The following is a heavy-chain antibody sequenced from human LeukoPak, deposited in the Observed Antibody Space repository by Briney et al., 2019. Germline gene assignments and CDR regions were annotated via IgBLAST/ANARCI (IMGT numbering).Heavy chain of an antibody. V-gene: IGHV3-11*01. J-gene: IGHJ4*02. Sequence: GGSLRLSCAASGFSFSDYYMSWIRQAPGKGLEWVSYISSSGSTIYYADSVKGRFTISRDNAKDSLYLQMNSLRAEDTAVYYCARRHMTTVSNFDYWGQGALVTVSS. CDR3: ARRHMTTVSNFDY. CDR2: ISSSGSTI. CDR1: GFSFSDYY. D-gene: IGHD4-17*01.